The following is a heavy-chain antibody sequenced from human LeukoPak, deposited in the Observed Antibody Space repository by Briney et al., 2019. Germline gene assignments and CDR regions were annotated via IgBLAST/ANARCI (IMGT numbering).Heavy chain of an antibody. Sequence: ASVRVSCKASGYTFTSYGINWVRQATGQGLEWMGWMNPNSGNTGYAQKFQGRVTMTRNTSISTAYMELSGLRSEDTAVYYCATGRLNIPQWLVRGSEYGMDVWGQGTTVTVSS. CDR2: MNPNSGNT. J-gene: IGHJ6*02. CDR3: ATGRLNIPQWLVRGSEYGMDV. V-gene: IGHV1-8*01. D-gene: IGHD6-19*01. CDR1: GYTFTSYG.